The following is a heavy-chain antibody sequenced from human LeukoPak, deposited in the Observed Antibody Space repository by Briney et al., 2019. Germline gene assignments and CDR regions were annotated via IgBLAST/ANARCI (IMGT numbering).Heavy chain of an antibody. V-gene: IGHV3-23*01. J-gene: IGHJ4*02. CDR2: MSGSGGST. CDR1: GFTFSSSA. CDR3: AKGAVRVAATRYYFDY. Sequence: GGPLRLSCAASGFTFSSSAMSWVRQAPGKGLELVSGMSGSGGSTSYADSVKGRFTISRDNSKNTLYLQMSNLRAEDTAIYYCAKGAVRVAATRYYFDYWGQGTLVTVSS. D-gene: IGHD1-26*01.